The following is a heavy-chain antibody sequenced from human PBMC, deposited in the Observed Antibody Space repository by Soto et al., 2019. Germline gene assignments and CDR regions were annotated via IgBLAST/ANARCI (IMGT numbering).Heavy chain of an antibody. CDR2: IKSKTDGGTT. CDR1: GFTFSNAW. J-gene: IGHJ4*02. D-gene: IGHD3-22*01. CDR3: TTDQMIVGDFDY. Sequence: EVQLVESGGGLVKPGGSLRLSCAASGFTFSNAWMSWVRQAPGKGLEWVGRIKSKTDGGTTDYAAPVKGRFTISRDDSKNTLYLQMNSLKTEDTAVYYCTTDQMIVGDFDYWGQGTLVTVSS. V-gene: IGHV3-15*01.